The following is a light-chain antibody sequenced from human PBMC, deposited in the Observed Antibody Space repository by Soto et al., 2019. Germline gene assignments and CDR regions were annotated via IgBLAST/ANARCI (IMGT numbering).Light chain of an antibody. CDR3: QQYGSSPKT. V-gene: IGKV3-20*01. J-gene: IGKJ1*01. Sequence: EIVLTQSPGNLSLSPGERATLSCRASQSVSSSYLAWYQQKPGQAPRLLIYGASSRATGIPDRFSGSGSGTDFTLTISRLEPEDFAVYYCQQYGSSPKTFGQGTKVDNK. CDR2: GAS. CDR1: QSVSSSY.